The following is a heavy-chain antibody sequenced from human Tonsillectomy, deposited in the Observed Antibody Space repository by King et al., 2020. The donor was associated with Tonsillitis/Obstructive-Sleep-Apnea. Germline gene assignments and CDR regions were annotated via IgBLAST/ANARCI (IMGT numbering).Heavy chain of an antibody. CDR3: ARDRTEYSTSSGNNY. Sequence: GQRGKKGAEVKKPGSSVKVSCRASAASFSSYSITWVRQAPGQGLEWMGGIIPIFRSAIYAPSFQGRVTITADESTSTAYMELSSLTSEDTAVYFCARDRTEYSTSSGNNYWGQGTLVTVSS. CDR2: IIPIFRSA. D-gene: IGHD6-6*01. V-gene: IGHV1-69*12. J-gene: IGHJ4*02. CDR1: AASFSSYS.